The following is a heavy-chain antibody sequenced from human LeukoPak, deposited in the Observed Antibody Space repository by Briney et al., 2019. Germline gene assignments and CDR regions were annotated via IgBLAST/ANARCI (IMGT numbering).Heavy chain of an antibody. Sequence: SQTLSLTCAVSGGSISSGGYSWSWIRQPPGKGLEWIGYIYHSGSTYCNPSLKSRVTISVDRSKNQFSLKLSSVTAADTAVYYCARGVRYYGSGSYYFYFDYWGQGTLVTVSS. CDR3: ARGVRYYGSGSYYFYFDY. CDR1: GGSISSGGYS. J-gene: IGHJ4*02. D-gene: IGHD3-10*01. V-gene: IGHV4-30-2*01. CDR2: IYHSGST.